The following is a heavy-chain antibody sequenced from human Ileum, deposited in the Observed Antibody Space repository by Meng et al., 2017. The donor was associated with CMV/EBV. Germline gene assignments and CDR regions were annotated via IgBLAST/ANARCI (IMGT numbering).Heavy chain of an antibody. Sequence: QGQLQESGPGLEEPSETLYLTCTVSGGSIGSGDYNWGWIRQPAGKGLEWIGRIHISGATNYNPSLKSRVTMSVDTSKNQFSLKVRSVTAADTAVYYCAREMSRTGFFDYWGQGNLVTVSS. CDR3: AREMSRTGFFDY. CDR2: IHISGAT. J-gene: IGHJ4*02. D-gene: IGHD1-1*01. V-gene: IGHV4-61*02. CDR1: GGSIGSGDYN.